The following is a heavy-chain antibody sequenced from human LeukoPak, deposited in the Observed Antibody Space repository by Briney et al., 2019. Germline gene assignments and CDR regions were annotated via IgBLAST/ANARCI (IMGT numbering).Heavy chain of an antibody. CDR1: GGSITSYD. CDR2: IYTSGST. Sequence: SETLSLTCSVSGGSITSYDWSWIRQPAGEGLEWIVRIYTSGSTKYNPSLQSRASLSLDTSKNRFSLNVSSVTAADTALYDCARVWATTFDPWGQGTLVTVPS. J-gene: IGHJ5*02. V-gene: IGHV4-4*07. CDR3: ARVWATTFDP. D-gene: IGHD3-16*01.